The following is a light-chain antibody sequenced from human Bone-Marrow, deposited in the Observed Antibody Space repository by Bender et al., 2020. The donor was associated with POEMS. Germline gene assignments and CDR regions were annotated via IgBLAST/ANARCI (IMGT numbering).Light chain of an antibody. CDR2: DVF. V-gene: IGLV2-14*03. CDR1: SSDVGRYNY. Sequence: QSALTQPASVSGSPGQSITISCTGTSSDVGRYNYVSWYQQHPGKAPKLMIYDVFNRPSGISNRFSGSRSGNTASLTISGLPAEDAADYYCSSYTDNSPVVFGAGTKLTVL. CDR3: SSYTDNSPVV. J-gene: IGLJ2*01.